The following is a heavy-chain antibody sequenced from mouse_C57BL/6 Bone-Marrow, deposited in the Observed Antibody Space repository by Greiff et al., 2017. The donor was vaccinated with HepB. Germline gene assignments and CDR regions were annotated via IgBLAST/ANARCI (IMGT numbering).Heavy chain of an antibody. J-gene: IGHJ4*01. D-gene: IGHD1-1*01. CDR1: GFTFSDYY. Sequence: EVQGVESGGGLVQPGGSLKLSCAASGFTFSDYYMYWVRQTPEKRLEWVAYISNGGGSTYYPDTVKGRFTISRDNAKNTLYLQMSRLKSEDTAMYYCARGELLRGYAMDYWGQGTSVTVSS. CDR3: ARGELLRGYAMDY. V-gene: IGHV5-12*01. CDR2: ISNGGGST.